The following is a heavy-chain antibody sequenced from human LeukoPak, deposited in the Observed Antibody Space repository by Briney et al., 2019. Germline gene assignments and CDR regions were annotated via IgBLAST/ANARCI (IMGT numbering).Heavy chain of an antibody. CDR1: GGTFSSYA. Sequence: PVKVSCKASGGTFSSYAISWVRQAPGQGLEWMGGIIPIFGTANYAQKFQGRVTITADESTSTAYMELSSLRSEDTAVYYCARDGDCSGGSCYDYWGQGTLVTVSS. CDR2: IIPIFGTA. CDR3: ARDGDCSGGSCYDY. V-gene: IGHV1-69*13. J-gene: IGHJ4*02. D-gene: IGHD2-15*01.